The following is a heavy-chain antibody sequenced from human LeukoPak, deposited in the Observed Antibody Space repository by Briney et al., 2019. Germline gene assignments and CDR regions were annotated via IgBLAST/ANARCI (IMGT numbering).Heavy chain of an antibody. CDR1: GFTFDDYA. J-gene: IGHJ4*02. Sequence: PGGSLRLSCAASGFTFDDYAMHWVRQAPGKGLEWVSLISWDGGSNYYADSVKGRFTISRDNSKNSLYLQMNSLRAEDTALYYCAKETDSSGYYFDYWGQGTLVTVSS. CDR2: ISWDGGSN. V-gene: IGHV3-43D*03. CDR3: AKETDSSGYYFDY. D-gene: IGHD3-22*01.